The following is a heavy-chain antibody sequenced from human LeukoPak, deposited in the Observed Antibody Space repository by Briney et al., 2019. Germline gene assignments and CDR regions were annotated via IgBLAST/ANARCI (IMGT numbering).Heavy chain of an antibody. CDR1: GCTFTSYG. CDR2: IIAYNGNT. V-gene: IGHV1-18*01. Sequence: ASVTVSCRASGCTFTSYGISWVRQAPGQGLEWLGWIIAYNGNTNYAQKLQGRVTMTTDTSTSTAYIELRSLRSDDTAVYYCARDKDPYSSPYSIFDPWGQGTLVTVSS. J-gene: IGHJ5*02. D-gene: IGHD5-18*01. CDR3: ARDKDPYSSPYSIFDP.